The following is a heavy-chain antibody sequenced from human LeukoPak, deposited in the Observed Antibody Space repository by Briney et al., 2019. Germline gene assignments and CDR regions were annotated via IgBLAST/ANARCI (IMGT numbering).Heavy chain of an antibody. V-gene: IGHV1-46*01. CDR1: AYTFSTYL. J-gene: IGHJ5*02. CDR2: IDPSGGGT. Sequence: GASVKVSCKASAYTFSTYLLHWVRQAPGQGLEWMGIIDPSGGGTDYAQNFQGRVTMTRDTSTSTVYMELSSLRSDDTAVYYCARDLGLRGVTNWFDPWGQGTLVTVSS. D-gene: IGHD3-10*01. CDR3: ARDLGLRGVTNWFDP.